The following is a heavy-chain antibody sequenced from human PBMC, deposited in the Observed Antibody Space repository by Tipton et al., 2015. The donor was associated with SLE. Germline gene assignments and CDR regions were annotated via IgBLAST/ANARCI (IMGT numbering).Heavy chain of an antibody. Sequence: TLSLTCTVSGGSISSYYWSWIRQPPGKGLEWIGYIYYSGSTNYNPSLKSRVTISVDTSKNQFSLKLSSVTAADTSVYYCAATFTAARCLDVWGQGTTVTVSS. V-gene: IGHV4-59*01. J-gene: IGHJ6*02. CDR2: IYYSGST. CDR1: GGSISSYY. CDR3: AATFTAARCLDV. D-gene: IGHD2-8*01.